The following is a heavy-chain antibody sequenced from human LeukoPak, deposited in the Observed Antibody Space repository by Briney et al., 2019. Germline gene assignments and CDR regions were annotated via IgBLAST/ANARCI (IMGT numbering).Heavy chain of an antibody. J-gene: IGHJ4*02. Sequence: SETLPLTCAVYGGSFSGYYWSWIRQPPGKGLEWIGEINHSGSTNYNPSLKSRVTISVDTSKNQFSLKLSSVTAADTAVYYCARSPSSWRRRFDYWGQGTLVTVSS. CDR2: INHSGST. CDR3: ARSPSSWRRRFDY. D-gene: IGHD6-13*01. V-gene: IGHV4-34*01. CDR1: GGSFSGYY.